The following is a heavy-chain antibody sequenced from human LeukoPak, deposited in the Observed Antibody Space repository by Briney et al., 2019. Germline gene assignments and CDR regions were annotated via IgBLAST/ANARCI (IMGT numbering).Heavy chain of an antibody. V-gene: IGHV3-23*01. CDR3: AKVGPVVVTAFRGLFDY. Sequence: RGGSLRLSCAASGFTFSNYAMTWVRQAPGRGLEWVSTISTSGGTIYYADSVKGRFTISRDNSRNTLYLQMNGLRAEDTALYFCAKVGPVVVTAFRGLFDYWGQGTLVTVSS. CDR1: GFTFSNYA. D-gene: IGHD2-21*02. CDR2: ISTSGGTI. J-gene: IGHJ4*02.